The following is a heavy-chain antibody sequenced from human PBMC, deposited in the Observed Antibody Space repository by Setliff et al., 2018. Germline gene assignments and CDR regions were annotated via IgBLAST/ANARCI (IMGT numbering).Heavy chain of an antibody. V-gene: IGHV3-74*01. CDR1: GFTFSSYW. Sequence: GGSLRLSCAASGFTFSSYWMHWVRQAPGKGLVWVSRINSDGSEKYYVDSVKGRFSISRDNAKNSLYLQMNSLRAEDTAVYSCAKDRGSYSFDYWGQGTLVTVSS. CDR2: INSDGSEK. CDR3: AKDRGSYSFDY. J-gene: IGHJ4*02. D-gene: IGHD1-26*01.